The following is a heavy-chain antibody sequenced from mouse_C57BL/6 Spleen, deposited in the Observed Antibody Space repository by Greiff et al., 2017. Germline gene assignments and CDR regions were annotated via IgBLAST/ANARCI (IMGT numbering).Heavy chain of an antibody. Sequence: EVQLQQSGPELVKPGASVKISCKASGYTFTDYYMNWVKQSHGKSLEWIGDINPNNGGTSYNQKFKGKATLTVDKSSSTAYMELRSLTSEDSAVYYCARWAMDDWGKGTSVTVAS. V-gene: IGHV1-26*01. J-gene: IGHJ4*01. CDR3: ARWAMDD. CDR2: INPNNGGT. CDR1: GYTFTDYY.